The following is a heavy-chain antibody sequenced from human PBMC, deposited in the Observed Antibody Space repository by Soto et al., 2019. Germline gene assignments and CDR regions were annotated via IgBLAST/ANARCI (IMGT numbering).Heavy chain of an antibody. CDR3: AKDILHADIGGMDV. V-gene: IGHV3-30*18. CDR1: GFTFSSYG. Sequence: QVQLVESGGGVVQPGRSLRLSCAASGFTFSSYGMHWVRQAPGKGLGWVAVISYDGSNKYYADSVKGRFTISRDNSKNTLYLQMNSLRAEDTAVYYCAKDILHADIGGMDVWGQGTTVTVSS. CDR2: ISYDGSNK. J-gene: IGHJ6*02. D-gene: IGHD5-12*01.